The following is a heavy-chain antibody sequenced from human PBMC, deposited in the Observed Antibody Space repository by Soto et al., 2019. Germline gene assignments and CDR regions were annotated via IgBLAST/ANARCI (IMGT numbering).Heavy chain of an antibody. CDR2: ISGSGGST. Sequence: HPGGSLRLSCAASGFTFSSYAMSWVRQAPGKGLEWVSAISGSGGSTYYADSVKGRFTISRDNSKNTLYLQMNSLRAEDTAVYYCAKDLRKGYSYGPAGYWGQGTLVTVSS. CDR1: GFTFSSYA. V-gene: IGHV3-23*01. J-gene: IGHJ4*02. CDR3: AKDLRKGYSYGPAGY. D-gene: IGHD5-18*01.